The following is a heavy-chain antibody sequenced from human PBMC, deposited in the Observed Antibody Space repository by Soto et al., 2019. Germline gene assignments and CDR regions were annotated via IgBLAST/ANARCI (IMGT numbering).Heavy chain of an antibody. CDR1: GGSFSGYY. J-gene: IGHJ4*02. V-gene: IGHV4-34*01. Sequence: PSETLSLTCAVYGGSFSGYYWSWIRQPPGKGLEWIGEINHSGSTNYNPSLKSRVTISVDTSKNQFSLKLSSVTAADTAVYYCASSVVRGPYYFDYWGQGTLVTVSS. D-gene: IGHD3-10*01. CDR2: INHSGST. CDR3: ASSVVRGPYYFDY.